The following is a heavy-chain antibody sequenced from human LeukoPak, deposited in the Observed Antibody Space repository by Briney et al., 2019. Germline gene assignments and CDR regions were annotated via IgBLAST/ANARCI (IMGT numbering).Heavy chain of an antibody. D-gene: IGHD1-26*01. V-gene: IGHV3-74*01. CDR3: ASLFIPRGKWFDP. CDR2: INSDGSST. CDR1: GFTFSSYW. J-gene: IGHJ5*02. Sequence: GGSLRLSCAASGFTFSSYWMHWVRQAPGKGLVWVSRINSDGSSTSYADSVKGRFTISRDNAKNTLYLQMNNLRAEDTAVYYCASLFIPRGKWFDPWGQGTLVTVSS.